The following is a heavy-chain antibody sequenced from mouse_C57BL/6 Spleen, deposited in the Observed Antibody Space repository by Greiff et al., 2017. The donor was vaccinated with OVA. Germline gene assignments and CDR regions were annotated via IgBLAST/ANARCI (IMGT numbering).Heavy chain of an antibody. D-gene: IGHD2-4*01. V-gene: IGHV1-18*01. CDR2: INPNNGGT. J-gene: IGHJ4*01. CDR1: GYTFTDYN. Sequence: EVQLQQSGPELVKPGASVKIPCKASGYTFTDYNMDWVKQSHGKSLEWIGDINPNNGGTIYNQKFKGKATLTVDKSSSTAYIELRSLTSEDTAVYYCALGLRRWYAMDYWGQGTSVTVSS. CDR3: ALGLRRWYAMDY.